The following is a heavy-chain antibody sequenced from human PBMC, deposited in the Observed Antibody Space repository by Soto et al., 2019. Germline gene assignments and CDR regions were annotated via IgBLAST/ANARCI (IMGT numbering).Heavy chain of an antibody. V-gene: IGHV1-69*02. Sequence: SSVKVSCKASGDTFTRSIISWVRQVPGQRLEWMGRIIPVLGVENHAQNFQGRVTVTADTSTSTAYLELSSLKSEDTAIYYCASSTAGVYVFHDWGQGTLVTVSS. CDR1: GDTFTRSI. J-gene: IGHJ4*02. D-gene: IGHD2-8*01. CDR2: IIPVLGVE. CDR3: ASSTAGVYVFHD.